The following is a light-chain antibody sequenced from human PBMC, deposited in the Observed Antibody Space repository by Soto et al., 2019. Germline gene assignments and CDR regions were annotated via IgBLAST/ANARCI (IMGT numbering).Light chain of an antibody. CDR3: QKYGSAFT. V-gene: IGKV3-20*01. Sequence: EIVLTQFPGTLSLSPGERATLSCRASQSVSSNYLAWYQHKPGQGPRLLIYAASSRATGIPDRFSGSGSGTDFTLTISRLEPEDFALYYCQKYGSAFTFGPGTKVEIK. CDR2: AAS. J-gene: IGKJ3*01. CDR1: QSVSSNY.